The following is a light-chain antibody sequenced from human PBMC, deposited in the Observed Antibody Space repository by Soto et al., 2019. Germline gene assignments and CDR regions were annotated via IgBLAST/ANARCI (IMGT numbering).Light chain of an antibody. CDR1: SSDVGGYNY. J-gene: IGLJ1*01. Sequence: QSVLTQPASVSGSPGQSFTISCTGTSSDVGGYNYVSWYQQHPGKAPKLMIYDVSNRPSGVSNRFSGSKSGNTASLTISGLQAEDEADYYCSSYTSSSKVFGTGTKVTVL. V-gene: IGLV2-14*01. CDR2: DVS. CDR3: SSYTSSSKV.